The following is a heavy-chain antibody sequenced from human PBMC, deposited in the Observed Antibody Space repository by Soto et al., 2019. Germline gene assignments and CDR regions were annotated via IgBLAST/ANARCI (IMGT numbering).Heavy chain of an antibody. D-gene: IGHD2-8*02. J-gene: IGHJ5*02. V-gene: IGHV1-18*01. CDR1: GYTFTSYG. CDR3: ARDGGVQARFDP. CDR2: ISAYNGNT. Sequence: QVQLVQSGAEVKKPGASVKVSCKASGYTFTSYGIIWVRQAPGQGLEWMGWISAYNGNTNYAQKLQGRVTMNTDTPTTTAYMALRSLRSDDTAVYYCARDGGVQARFDPWGQGPLVTVSS.